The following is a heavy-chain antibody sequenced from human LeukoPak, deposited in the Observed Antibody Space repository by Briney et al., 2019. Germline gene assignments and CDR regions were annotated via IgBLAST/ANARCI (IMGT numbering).Heavy chain of an antibody. CDR1: GFTFYDYA. Sequence: PGRSLTLSCAASGFTFYDYATHWVRQVPGKGLEWVGGVNRNSGTIAYGDSVKGRFTIFRDNARNSLYLQMNSLRTEDTALYYCAKDLAVGTTPRVYAFDVWGQGTMVTVS. CDR3: AKDLAVGTTPRVYAFDV. D-gene: IGHD1-26*01. V-gene: IGHV3-9*01. J-gene: IGHJ3*01. CDR2: VNRNSGTI.